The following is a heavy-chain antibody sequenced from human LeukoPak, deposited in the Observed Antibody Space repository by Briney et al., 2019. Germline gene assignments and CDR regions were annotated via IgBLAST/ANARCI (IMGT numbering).Heavy chain of an antibody. Sequence: ASVKVSCKASGGTFSSYAISWVRQAPGQGLEWMGGIIPIFGTANYAQKFQGRVTITADESTSTAYMELSSLRSEDTAVHYCARAHYRGGGDAFDVWGQGTMVTVSS. CDR3: ARAHYRGGGDAFDV. V-gene: IGHV1-69*01. J-gene: IGHJ3*01. CDR1: GGTFSSYA. CDR2: IIPIFGTA. D-gene: IGHD3-10*01.